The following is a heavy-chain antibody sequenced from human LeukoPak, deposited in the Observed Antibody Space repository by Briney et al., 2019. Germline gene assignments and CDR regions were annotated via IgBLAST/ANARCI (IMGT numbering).Heavy chain of an antibody. D-gene: IGHD2-2*02. CDR1: GGSISSGDYY. CDR3: ARVEVFVVVPAAIHYYYMDV. CDR2: IYYSGST. J-gene: IGHJ6*03. Sequence: NPSQTLSLTCTVSGGSISSGDYYWSWIRQPPGKGLEWIGYIYYSGSTYYNPSLKSRVTISVDTSKNQFSLKLSSVTAADTAVYYCARVEVFVVVPAAIHYYYMDVWGKGTTVTASS. V-gene: IGHV4-30-4*08.